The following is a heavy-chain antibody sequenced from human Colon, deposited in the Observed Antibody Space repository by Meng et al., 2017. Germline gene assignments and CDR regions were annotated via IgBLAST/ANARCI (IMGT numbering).Heavy chain of an antibody. Sequence: QLHMLWSGPVLVKPSGTPSLTCAVSGGSITTNSYWSWVRQSPEKGLEWIGQIDHRGDPYYNPSLKRRVTMSVDRSKSQVSLQLTSVTAADTAVYYCARHGGYYQDYWGQGTLVTVSS. D-gene: IGHD4-23*01. CDR3: ARHGGYYQDY. CDR2: IDHRGDP. V-gene: IGHV4-4*02. J-gene: IGHJ4*02. CDR1: GGSITTNSY.